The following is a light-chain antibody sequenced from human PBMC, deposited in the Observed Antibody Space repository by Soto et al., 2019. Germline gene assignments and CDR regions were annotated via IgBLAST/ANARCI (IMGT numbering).Light chain of an antibody. V-gene: IGLV1-40*01. J-gene: IGLJ1*01. CDR3: QSYDSSLSGSV. CDR2: ANS. CDR1: SSNIGAGHA. Sequence: QSVLTQPPSVSGAPDQRVTICCTGSSSNIGAGHAVHWYQHLPGTVPKLLIYANSSRPSGVPDRFSGSRSGTSASLAITGLQADDEADYYCQSYDSSLSGSVFGTGTKLTVL.